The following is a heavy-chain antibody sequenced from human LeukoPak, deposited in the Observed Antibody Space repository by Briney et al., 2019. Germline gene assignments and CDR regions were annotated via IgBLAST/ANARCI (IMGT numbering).Heavy chain of an antibody. V-gene: IGHV3-33*08. CDR1: GFNLYDYA. CDR2: IWYDGSNK. CDR3: ARSYYYDSSGYSGDAFDI. J-gene: IGHJ3*02. Sequence: PGGSLRLSCVISGFNLYDYAMHWVRQAPGKGLEWVAVIWYDGSNKYYADSVKGRFTISRDNSKNTLYLQMNSLRAEDTAVYYCARSYYYDSSGYSGDAFDIWGQGTMVTVSS. D-gene: IGHD3-22*01.